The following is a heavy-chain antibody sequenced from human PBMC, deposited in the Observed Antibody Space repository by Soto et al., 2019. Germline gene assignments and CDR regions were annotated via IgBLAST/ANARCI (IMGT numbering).Heavy chain of an antibody. V-gene: IGHV3-15*01. CDR2: IKSKTDGGTT. CDR3: TTDPKNDSSGYYPEYFQH. J-gene: IGHJ1*01. Sequence: GGSLRLSCAASGFTFSNAWMSWVRQAPGKGLEWVGRIKSKTDGGTTDYAAPVKGRFTISRDDSKNTLYLQMNSLKTEDTAVYYCTTDPKNDSSGYYPEYFQHWGQGTLVTVSS. D-gene: IGHD3-22*01. CDR1: GFTFSNAW.